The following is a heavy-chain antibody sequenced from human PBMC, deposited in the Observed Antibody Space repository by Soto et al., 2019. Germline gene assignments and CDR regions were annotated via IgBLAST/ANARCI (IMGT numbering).Heavy chain of an antibody. Sequence: PGGSLRLSCAASGFTFTTYAMNWLRQAPGKGLEWVSAISGSGGSTYYADSVKGRFTISRDNSKNTLFLQMNSLRAEDTAVYYCAKSKGSSWYKTWFDHWGRGTLVTVSS. D-gene: IGHD6-13*01. CDR3: AKSKGSSWYKTWFDH. CDR2: ISGSGGST. V-gene: IGHV3-23*01. CDR1: GFTFTTYA. J-gene: IGHJ5*02.